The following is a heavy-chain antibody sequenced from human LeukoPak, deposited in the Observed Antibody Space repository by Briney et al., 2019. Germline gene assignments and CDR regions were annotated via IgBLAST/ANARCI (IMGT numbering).Heavy chain of an antibody. V-gene: IGHV3-30-3*01. D-gene: IGHD2-2*01. Sequence: GGSLRLSCAASGFTFSSYAMHWVRQAPGKGLEWVAVISYDGSDKYYADSVKGRFTISRDNSKNTLYLQMNSLRAEDTAVYYCARDPQDCSSTSCLHFDYWGQGTLVTVSS. CDR1: GFTFSSYA. CDR3: ARDPQDCSSTSCLHFDY. CDR2: ISYDGSDK. J-gene: IGHJ4*02.